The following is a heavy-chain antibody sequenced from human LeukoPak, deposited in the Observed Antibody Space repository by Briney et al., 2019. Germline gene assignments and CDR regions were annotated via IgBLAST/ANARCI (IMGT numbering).Heavy chain of an antibody. CDR2: IYYSGRT. CDR3: ARENYYDGSGSPSASAPVDH. V-gene: IGHV4-31*03. CDR1: GGSISSGGYY. J-gene: IGHJ4*02. D-gene: IGHD3-22*01. Sequence: SETLSLTCTVSGGSISSGGYYWSWIRQHPGKGLEWIGNIYYSGRTYYTPSLKSRITISVDTSKNQLSLELSSVTAADTAVYYCARENYYDGSGSPSASAPVDHWGQGTLVTVSS.